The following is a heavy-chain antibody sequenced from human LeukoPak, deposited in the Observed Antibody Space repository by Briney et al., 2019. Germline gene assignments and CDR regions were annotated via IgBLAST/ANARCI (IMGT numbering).Heavy chain of an antibody. CDR2: IKTKTDGGTT. CDR1: GFTFSSYA. D-gene: IGHD3-10*01. CDR3: TTLYGSGNYY. Sequence: PGGSLRLSCAASGFTFSSYAMSWVRQAPGKGLEWVGQIKTKTDGGTTDSAATVKGRFTISRDDSKSTLFLQMNSLKTEDTAIYYCTTLYGSGNYYWGQETLVTVSS. V-gene: IGHV3-15*01. J-gene: IGHJ4*02.